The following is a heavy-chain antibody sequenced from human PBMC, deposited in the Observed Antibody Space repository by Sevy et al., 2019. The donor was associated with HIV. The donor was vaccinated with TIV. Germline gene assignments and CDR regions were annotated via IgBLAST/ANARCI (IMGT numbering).Heavy chain of an antibody. J-gene: IGHJ4*02. V-gene: IGHV3-23*01. CDR1: GYSFSSYA. CDR3: ARPSSRIAAATSAFYDN. CDR2: INGRGGST. D-gene: IGHD6-25*01. Sequence: GGSLRLSCVVSGYSFSSYAISWVRQAPGKGLEWVSTINGRGGSTYYADSVKGRFTISRDNPKNTLFLQMINLRVDDTAIYYCARPSSRIAAATSAFYDNRGQGTLVTVSS.